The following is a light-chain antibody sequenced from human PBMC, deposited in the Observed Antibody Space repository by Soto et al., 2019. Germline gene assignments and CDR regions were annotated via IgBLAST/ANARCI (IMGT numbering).Light chain of an antibody. Sequence: QSALTQPRSVSRSPGQSVTISCTGTRGDVGGYTYVSWYQQHPGKAPKLMIYDVSKRPSGVPDRFSGSKSGNTASLTISGLQTEDEADFYCCSYAGSYTWVFGGGTKVTVL. CDR1: RGDVGGYTY. J-gene: IGLJ3*02. CDR2: DVS. V-gene: IGLV2-11*01. CDR3: CSYAGSYTWV.